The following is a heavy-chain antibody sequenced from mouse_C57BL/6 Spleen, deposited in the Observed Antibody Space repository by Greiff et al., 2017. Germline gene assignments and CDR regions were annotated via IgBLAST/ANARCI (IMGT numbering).Heavy chain of an antibody. CDR3: ARDGSTHGYFDV. Sequence: VQLQQSGPELVKPGASVKISCKASGYAFSSSWMNWVKQRPGKGLEWIGRIYPGDGDTNYNGKFKGKATLTADKSSSTAYMQLSSLTSEDSAVYVCARDGSTHGYFDVWGTGTTVTVSS. J-gene: IGHJ1*03. CDR1: GYAFSSSW. CDR2: IYPGDGDT. V-gene: IGHV1-82*01. D-gene: IGHD1-1*01.